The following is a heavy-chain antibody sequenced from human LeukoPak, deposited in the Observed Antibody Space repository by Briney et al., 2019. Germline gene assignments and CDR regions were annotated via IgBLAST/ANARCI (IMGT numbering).Heavy chain of an antibody. V-gene: IGHV1-8*03. D-gene: IGHD3-10*01. J-gene: IGHJ5*02. CDR3: ARSSDMVRGVINWFDP. Sequence: ASVKVSCKASGYTFTSYDINWVRQATGQGLEWMGWMNPNSGNTGYAQKFQGRVTITRNTSISIAYMELSSLRSEDTAVYYCARSSDMVRGVINWFDPWGQGTLVTVSS. CDR2: MNPNSGNT. CDR1: GYTFTSYD.